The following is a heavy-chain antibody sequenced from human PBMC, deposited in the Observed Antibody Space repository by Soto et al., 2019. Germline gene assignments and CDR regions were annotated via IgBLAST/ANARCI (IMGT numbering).Heavy chain of an antibody. CDR2: IKRNVDGGTI. Sequence: EVQLVESGGGLVMPGGSLRLSCAASGFTFDNAWMNWVRQAPGKGLEWVGRIKRNVDGGTIDYAESVKGRFSISRDDSKNTLYLQMNSLKTEDTAVYYCTRGGPLGNYFDYWGQGTGVAVSS. D-gene: IGHD2-15*01. V-gene: IGHV3-15*07. CDR3: TRGGPLGNYFDY. J-gene: IGHJ4*02. CDR1: GFTFDNAW.